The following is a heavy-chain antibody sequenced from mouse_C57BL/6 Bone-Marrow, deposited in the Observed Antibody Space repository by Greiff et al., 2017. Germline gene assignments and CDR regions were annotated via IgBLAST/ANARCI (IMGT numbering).Heavy chain of an antibody. Sequence: VKLQESGAELARPGASVKLSCKASGYTFTSYGIRWVKQRTGQGLEWIGEIYPRSGNTYYNEKFKGKATLTADKSSSTAYMELRSLTSEDSAVYFCARYGYYGYYAMDYWGQGTSVTVSS. V-gene: IGHV1-81*01. CDR3: ARYGYYGYYAMDY. CDR1: GYTFTSYG. D-gene: IGHD2-3*01. J-gene: IGHJ4*01. CDR2: IYPRSGNT.